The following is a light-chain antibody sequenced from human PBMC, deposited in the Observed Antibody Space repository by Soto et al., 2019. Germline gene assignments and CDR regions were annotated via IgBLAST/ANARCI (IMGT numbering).Light chain of an antibody. V-gene: IGKV3-15*01. CDR2: GAS. J-gene: IGKJ5*01. Sequence: EIVLSQSLATLSVSPWERATLXWRASQSVTSKLAWYQQKPGQAPRLLIYGASTRATGIPARFSGSGSGTEFTLTISSLQSEDFAVYYCQQRSNWPITFGQGTRLEIK. CDR1: QSVTSK. CDR3: QQRSNWPIT.